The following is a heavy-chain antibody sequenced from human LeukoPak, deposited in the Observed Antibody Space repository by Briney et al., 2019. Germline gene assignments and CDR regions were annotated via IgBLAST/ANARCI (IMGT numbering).Heavy chain of an antibody. J-gene: IGHJ4*02. V-gene: IGHV3-48*01. CDR1: AFTFNTYS. CDR3: ATPFDY. CDR2: ISADSDTI. Sequence: GGALRLSCVASAFTFNTYSMNWVRQAPGKGLEGLSYISADSDTIYYADSVKGRFTISRDNDKNSLYLQMNSLRADDTAVYYCATPFDYWGQGTLVTVSS.